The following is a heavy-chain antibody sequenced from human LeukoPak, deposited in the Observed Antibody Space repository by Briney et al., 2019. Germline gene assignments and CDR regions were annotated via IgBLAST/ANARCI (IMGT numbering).Heavy chain of an antibody. CDR2: IYYSGST. Sequence: SETLSLTCTVSGGSISSYYWSWIRQPPGKGLEWIRYIYYSGSTNYNPSLKSRVTISVDTSKNQFSLKLSSVTAADTAVYYCARGNSHSSSWYLPLWGQGTLVTVSS. CDR3: ARGNSHSSSWYLPL. V-gene: IGHV4-59*01. CDR1: GGSISSYY. J-gene: IGHJ4*02. D-gene: IGHD6-13*01.